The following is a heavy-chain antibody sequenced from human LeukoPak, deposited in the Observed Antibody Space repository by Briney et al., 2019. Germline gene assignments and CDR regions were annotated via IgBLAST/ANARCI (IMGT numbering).Heavy chain of an antibody. J-gene: IGHJ5*02. CDR2: IYHSGFA. CDR3: ARDWGSSTNWFDP. Sequence: SETLSLTCTVSGYSISSDYYWGWIRQPPGKGLEWIGSIYHSGFAYYNPSLKSRVTISVDTSKNQFSLKLSSVTAADTAVYYCARDWGSSTNWFDPWGQGTLVTVSS. CDR1: GYSISSDYY. D-gene: IGHD3-16*01. V-gene: IGHV4-38-2*02.